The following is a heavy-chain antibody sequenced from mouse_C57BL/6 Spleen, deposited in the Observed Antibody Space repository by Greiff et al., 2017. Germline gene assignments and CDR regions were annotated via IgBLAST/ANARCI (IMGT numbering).Heavy chain of an antibody. Sequence: QVQLQQSGPELVKPGASVKISCKASGYAFSSSWMNWVKQRPGKGLEWIGRIYPGEGDTNYNGKFKGKATLTADKTSSTAYMQLISLTSEDSTVSCCARTAYYSNYGWYFDVWGTGTTVTVSS. CDR2: IYPGEGDT. CDR1: GYAFSSSW. CDR3: ARTAYYSNYGWYFDV. D-gene: IGHD2-5*01. V-gene: IGHV1-82*01. J-gene: IGHJ1*03.